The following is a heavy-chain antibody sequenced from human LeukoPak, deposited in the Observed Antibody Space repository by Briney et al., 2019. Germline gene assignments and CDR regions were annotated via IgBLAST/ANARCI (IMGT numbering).Heavy chain of an antibody. V-gene: IGHV4-38-2*02. CDR1: GYSVNSGYY. CDR2: IYHSGST. CDR3: ARGRGFYRGAGPKPFY. J-gene: IGHJ4*02. Sequence: SETLSLTCTVSGYSVNSGYYWGWIRQPPGKGLEWIGSIYHSGSTYFNPSLKSRVTISVDTSKNQFSLKLSSVTAADMAVDYWARGRGFYRGAGPKPFYGGREPLAPVS. D-gene: IGHD3-3*01.